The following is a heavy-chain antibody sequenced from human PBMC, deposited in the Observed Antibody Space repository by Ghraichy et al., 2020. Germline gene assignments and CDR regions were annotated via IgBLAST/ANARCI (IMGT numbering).Heavy chain of an antibody. CDR1: GGSISSSSYY. J-gene: IGHJ4*02. D-gene: IGHD4-17*01. Sequence: SETLSLTCTVSGGSISSSSYYWGWIRQPPGKGLEWIGSIYYSGSTYYNPSLKSRVTISVDTSKNQFSLKLSSVTAADTAVYYCARHEGTRASVTTYAIFDYWGQGTLVTVSS. V-gene: IGHV4-39*01. CDR2: IYYSGST. CDR3: ARHEGTRASVTTYAIFDY.